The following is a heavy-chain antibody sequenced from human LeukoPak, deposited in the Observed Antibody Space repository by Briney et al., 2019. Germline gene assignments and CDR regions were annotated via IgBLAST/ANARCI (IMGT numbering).Heavy chain of an antibody. CDR2: IYTSGST. CDR3: ARVVLNNRDDLYYFDY. J-gene: IGHJ4*02. CDR1: GGSLSSYY. V-gene: IGHV4-4*07. D-gene: IGHD1-20*01. Sequence: SETLSLTCTVSGGSLSSYYWSWIRQPAGKGLEWIGRIYTSGSTNYNPSLKSRVTISVDTSKNQFSLKLSSVTAADTAVYYCARVVLNNRDDLYYFDYWGQGTLVTVSS.